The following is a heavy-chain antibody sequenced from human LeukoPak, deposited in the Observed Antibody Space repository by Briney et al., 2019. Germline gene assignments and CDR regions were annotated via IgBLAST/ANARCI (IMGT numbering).Heavy chain of an antibody. V-gene: IGHV1-2*02. CDR1: GYTFTGYY. Sequence: GASVKVSCKASGYTFTGYYMHWVRQAPGQGLEGMGWINPNSGGTNYAQKFQGRVTITRDTSISTAYMELSRLRSDDTAVYYCARSIAAAGTGWFDPWGQGTLVTVSS. D-gene: IGHD6-13*01. CDR3: ARSIAAAGTGWFDP. J-gene: IGHJ5*02. CDR2: INPNSGGT.